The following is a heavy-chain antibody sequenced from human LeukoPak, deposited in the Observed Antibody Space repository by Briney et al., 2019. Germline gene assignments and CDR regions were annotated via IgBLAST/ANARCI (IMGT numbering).Heavy chain of an antibody. CDR1: GFTFSTYN. V-gene: IGHV3-21*01. CDR3: ARQGMPRGRDY. J-gene: IGHJ4*02. CDR2: ITSSSSYI. Sequence: GGSLRLSCAASGFTFSTYNMNWVRQAPGKGLEWVSSITSSSSYIYYADSVKGRFTISRDNAKNSLYLQMNSLRAEDTAVYYCARQGMPRGRDYWGQGTLVTVSS. D-gene: IGHD3-10*01.